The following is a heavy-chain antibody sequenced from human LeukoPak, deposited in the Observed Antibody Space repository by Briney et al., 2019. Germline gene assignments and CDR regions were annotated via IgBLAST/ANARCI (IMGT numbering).Heavy chain of an antibody. CDR1: GYSISSGYY. D-gene: IGHD4-23*01. CDR3: GGRRTTVVTPDYAFDI. Sequence: SETLSLTCAVSGYSISSGYYWGWIPQPPGKGLEWIGSIYDSGSSYYNPSLKRRVTISVDTSKNQFSLKLSSVAAADTAVYYCGGRRTTVVTPDYAFDIWGQGTMVTVS. CDR2: IYDSGSS. V-gene: IGHV4-38-2*01. J-gene: IGHJ3*02.